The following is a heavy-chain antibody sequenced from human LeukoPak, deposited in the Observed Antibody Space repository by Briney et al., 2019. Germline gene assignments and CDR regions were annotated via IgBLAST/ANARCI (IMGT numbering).Heavy chain of an antibody. J-gene: IGHJ4*02. Sequence: GGSLRLSCAASGFTFSNYAMNWVRQAPGKGLEWVSVISGGGGSTYYADSVKGRFTISRDNSKNTLYLQMNRLRAEDTAVYYCTRRLDDWGQGTLVTVSS. V-gene: IGHV3-23*01. D-gene: IGHD3-16*01. CDR1: GFTFSNYA. CDR2: ISGGGGST. CDR3: TRRLDD.